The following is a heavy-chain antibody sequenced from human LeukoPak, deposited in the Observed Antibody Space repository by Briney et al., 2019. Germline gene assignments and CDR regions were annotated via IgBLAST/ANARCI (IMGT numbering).Heavy chain of an antibody. J-gene: IGHJ5*02. CDR3: ARDFGSSSGYYWFDP. CDR2: INAGNGIT. V-gene: IGHV1-3*01. D-gene: IGHD6-19*01. CDR1: GYIFTAYA. Sequence: ASVKVSCKASGYIFTAYAIHWVRQAPGQGLEWMGWINAGNGITKYSQKFQGRVTITRDTPATTVYMELSSLRSEDTALYYCARDFGSSSGYYWFDPWGQGTLVTVSS.